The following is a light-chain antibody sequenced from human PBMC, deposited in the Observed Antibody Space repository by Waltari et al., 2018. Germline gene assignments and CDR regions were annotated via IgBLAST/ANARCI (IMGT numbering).Light chain of an antibody. Sequence: ATLSRRASQSVGKSLAWYQQKSGQAPRLLIYDASTRATGIPDRFSASGFGTDFSLTISRLEPEDFAVYYCQKYVRLPVTFGQGTKVEIK. CDR2: DAS. CDR1: QSVGKS. CDR3: QKYVRLPVT. V-gene: IGKV3-20*01. J-gene: IGKJ1*01.